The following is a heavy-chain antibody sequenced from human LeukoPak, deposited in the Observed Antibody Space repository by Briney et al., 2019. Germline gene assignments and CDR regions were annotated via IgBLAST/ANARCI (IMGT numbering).Heavy chain of an antibody. Sequence: SETLSLPCTVSGGSISSGGYYWSWIRQPPGKGLEWVGDIYYSGSTYYNPSLKSRVTISVDTSKNQFSLKLSSVTAADTAVYYCARGWFRLKRILWFGEPKDYYYGMDVWGQGTTVTVSS. D-gene: IGHD3-10*01. CDR3: ARGWFRLKRILWFGEPKDYYYGMDV. J-gene: IGHJ6*02. CDR2: IYYSGST. V-gene: IGHV4-31*03. CDR1: GGSISSGGYY.